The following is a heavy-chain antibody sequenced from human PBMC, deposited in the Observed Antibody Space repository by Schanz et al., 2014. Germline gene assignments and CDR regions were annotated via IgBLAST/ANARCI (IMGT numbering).Heavy chain of an antibody. CDR3: ARDAVALVPEYFMDV. CDR2: LSASGGHT. D-gene: IGHD2-15*01. Sequence: EVQLLESGGGLVQPGGSLRLSCAASGFTFSNYAMSWVRQAPGKGLEWVSGLSASGGHTYYADSVKGRFTISRDNSMNTLQLQMDGLRVEDTAVYYCARDAVALVPEYFMDVWGKGTPGTVSS. CDR1: GFTFSNYA. V-gene: IGHV3-23*01. J-gene: IGHJ6*03.